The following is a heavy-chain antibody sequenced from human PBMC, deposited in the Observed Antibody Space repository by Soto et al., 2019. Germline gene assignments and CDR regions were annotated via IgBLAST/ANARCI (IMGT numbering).Heavy chain of an antibody. Sequence: VQLVESGGGLVKPGGSLRLSCAASGFTFSSYSMNWVRQAPGKGLEWVSSISSSSSYIYYADSVKGRFTISRDNAKNSLYLQMNSLRAEDTAVYYCARDTVAVAGKGVDYWGQGTLVTVSS. CDR3: ARDTVAVAGKGVDY. V-gene: IGHV3-21*01. D-gene: IGHD6-19*01. J-gene: IGHJ4*02. CDR2: ISSSSSYI. CDR1: GFTFSSYS.